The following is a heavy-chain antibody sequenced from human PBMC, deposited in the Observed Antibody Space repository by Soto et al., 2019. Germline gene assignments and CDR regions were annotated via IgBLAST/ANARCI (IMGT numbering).Heavy chain of an antibody. CDR2: ISSSGSTR. CDR3: ARDLRPAAGNIDYYYYGMDV. J-gene: IGHJ6*02. CDR1: GFTFSSYS. D-gene: IGHD6-13*01. V-gene: IGHV3-48*01. Sequence: GGSLILSCTASGFTFSSYSMNWVRQAPGKGLEWLSYISSSGSTRHNADSVKGRFAIPRDNAKNSLYLQMNILRAEDTAVYYCARDLRPAAGNIDYYYYGMDVWGQGTTVTVSS.